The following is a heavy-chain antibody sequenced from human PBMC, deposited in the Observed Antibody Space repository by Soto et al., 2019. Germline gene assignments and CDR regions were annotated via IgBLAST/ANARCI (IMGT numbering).Heavy chain of an antibody. CDR2: INWNSGTM. D-gene: IGHD6-13*01. CDR3: AKDISWNYEGMDV. J-gene: IGHJ6*02. Sequence: EVQVVESGGGLVQPGRSLRLSCAASGFTFGDYAMHWVRQAPGKGLEWVSGINWNSGTMGYADSVKGRFTISRDNAKNSLYLQMNSLRAEDTALYYCAKDISWNYEGMDVWGQGTTVTVSS. V-gene: IGHV3-9*01. CDR1: GFTFGDYA.